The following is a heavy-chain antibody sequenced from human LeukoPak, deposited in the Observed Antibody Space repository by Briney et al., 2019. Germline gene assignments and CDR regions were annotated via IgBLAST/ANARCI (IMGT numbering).Heavy chain of an antibody. Sequence: PGRSLRLSCTASGFPIDEYAMTWVRQAPGRGLEWLGFIRSKSYRETTQDAASVRGRFTISRDDSKSVTYLQMDSLRIEDTAVYFCTRDRRDGCNDGYFDLWGRGTLVSVSS. J-gene: IGHJ2*01. CDR2: IRSKSYRETT. D-gene: IGHD5-24*01. CDR3: TRDRRDGCNDGYFDL. V-gene: IGHV3-49*04. CDR1: GFPIDEYA.